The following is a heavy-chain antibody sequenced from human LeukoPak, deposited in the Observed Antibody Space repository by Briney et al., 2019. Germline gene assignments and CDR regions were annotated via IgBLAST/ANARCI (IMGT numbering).Heavy chain of an antibody. J-gene: IGHJ3*02. V-gene: IGHV4-31*03. D-gene: IGHD6-19*01. CDR3: ARDKSVVAVAGFDAFDI. CDR2: IYYSGST. CDR1: GGPISSGGYY. Sequence: PSETLSLTCTVSGGPISSGGYYWSWIRQHPGKGLKWIGYIYYSGSTYYNPSLKSRVTISVDTSKNQFSLKLSSVTAADTAVYYCARDKSVVAVAGFDAFDIWGQGTMVTVSS.